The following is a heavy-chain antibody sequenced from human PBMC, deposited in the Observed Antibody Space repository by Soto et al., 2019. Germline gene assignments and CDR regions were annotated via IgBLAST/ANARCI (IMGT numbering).Heavy chain of an antibody. J-gene: IGHJ4*02. CDR1: GFTFSSYA. V-gene: IGHV3-30-3*01. CDR2: ISYDGSNK. CDR3: ARDRELSIAARPPDY. D-gene: IGHD6-6*01. Sequence: PGGSLRLSCAASGFTFSSYAMHWVRHAPGKGLEWVAVISYDGSNKYYADSVKGRFTISRDNSKNTLYLQMNSLRAEDTAVYYCARDRELSIAARPPDYWGQGTLVTVSS.